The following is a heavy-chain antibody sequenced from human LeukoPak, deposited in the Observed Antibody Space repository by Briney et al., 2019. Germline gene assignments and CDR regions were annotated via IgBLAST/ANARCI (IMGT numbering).Heavy chain of an antibody. CDR3: ARHNACEGSSIAVRPEDWFDP. CDR1: GGSISSSSYY. CDR2: IYYSGST. V-gene: IGHV4-39*01. J-gene: IGHJ5*02. Sequence: SETLSLTRTVSGGSISSSSYYWGWIRQPPGKGLGWIGSIYYSGSTYYNPSLKSRVTISVDTSKNQFSLKLSSVTAADTAMYYCARHNACEGSSIAVRPEDWFDPWGQGTLVTVSS. D-gene: IGHD6-6*01.